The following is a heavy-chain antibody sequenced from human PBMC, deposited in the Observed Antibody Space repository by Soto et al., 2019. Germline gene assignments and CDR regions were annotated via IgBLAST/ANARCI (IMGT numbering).Heavy chain of an antibody. Sequence: ASVKVSCKASGYTFTSYDINWVRQAPGQGLEWMGWISTYNGNTDYAQKLQGRVTMTTDTSTSTAYMELRSLTSDDTAVYYCARGAGGSSWYYFDYWGQGTPVTVSS. D-gene: IGHD6-13*01. V-gene: IGHV1-18*01. CDR2: ISTYNGNT. CDR1: GYTFTSYD. J-gene: IGHJ4*01. CDR3: ARGAGGSSWYYFDY.